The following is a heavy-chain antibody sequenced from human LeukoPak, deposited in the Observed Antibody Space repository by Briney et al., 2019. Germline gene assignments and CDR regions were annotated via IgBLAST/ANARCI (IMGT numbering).Heavy chain of an antibody. CDR1: GFTFSSAW. D-gene: IGHD3-10*02. V-gene: IGHV3-74*03. J-gene: IGHJ4*02. CDR3: ARDRYYVVDY. CDR2: IKSDGSGA. Sequence: PGGSLRLSCAASGFTFSSAWMHWVRQVPGKGLAWVSRIKSDGSGATYADSVKGRFTISRDNAKNTLYLQMNSLRAEDTAVYYCARDRYYVVDYWGQGTLVTVSS.